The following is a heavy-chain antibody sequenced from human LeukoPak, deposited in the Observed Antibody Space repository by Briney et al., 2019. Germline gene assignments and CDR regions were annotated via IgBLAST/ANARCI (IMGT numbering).Heavy chain of an antibody. CDR1: GGSISTYF. V-gene: IGHV4-59*13. J-gene: IGHJ6*03. CDR3: ARSSKTYYMDV. Sequence: SETLSLTCTVPGGSISTYFWTWLRQPPGKGLEWVGYIYYSGSTHYNSSLKSRVSISIDTSNNQFSLQLNSVTAADTAVYYCARSSKTYYMDVWGRGTTVTVSS. CDR2: IYYSGST.